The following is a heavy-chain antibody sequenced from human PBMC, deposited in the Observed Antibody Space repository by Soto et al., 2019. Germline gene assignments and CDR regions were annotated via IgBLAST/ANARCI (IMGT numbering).Heavy chain of an antibody. CDR1: GFTFSSYW. CDR3: ASALIYYDSSGYHIP. D-gene: IGHD3-22*01. CDR2: IKQDGSEK. Sequence: GGSLRLSCAASGFTFSSYWMSWVRQAPGKGLEWVANIKQDGSEKYYVDSVKGRFTISRDNAKNSLYLQMNSLRAEDTAVYYCASALIYYDSSGYHIPWGQGTLVTVSS. J-gene: IGHJ5*02. V-gene: IGHV3-7*05.